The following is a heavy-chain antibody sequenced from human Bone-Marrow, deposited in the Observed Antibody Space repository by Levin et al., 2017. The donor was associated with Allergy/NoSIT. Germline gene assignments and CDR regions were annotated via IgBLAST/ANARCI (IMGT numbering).Heavy chain of an antibody. Sequence: SCAASGFTFSSYSMNWVRQAPGKGLEWVSSISSSSRYIYYADSVKGRFTISRDNPKNSLYLQLNSLRAEDTAVYYCARDVLLTFGDLYHAFDMWGQGTVVTVSS. V-gene: IGHV3-21*06. CDR3: ARDVLLTFGDLYHAFDM. J-gene: IGHJ3*02. D-gene: IGHD3-10*01. CDR2: ISSSSRYI. CDR1: GFTFSSYS.